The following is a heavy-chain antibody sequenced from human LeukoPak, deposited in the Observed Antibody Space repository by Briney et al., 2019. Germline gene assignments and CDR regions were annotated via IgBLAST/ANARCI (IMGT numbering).Heavy chain of an antibody. Sequence: PSETLSLTCTVSGGSISSYYWSWIRQPAGKGLEWIGRIYTSGSTNYNPSLKSRVTMSVDTSKNQFSLKLSSVTAADTAVYYCAREGSYYDYVWGSYRSMHYYFDYWGQGTLVTVSS. CDR2: IYTSGST. J-gene: IGHJ4*02. V-gene: IGHV4-4*07. CDR1: GGSISSYY. D-gene: IGHD3-16*02. CDR3: AREGSYYDYVWGSYRSMHYYFDY.